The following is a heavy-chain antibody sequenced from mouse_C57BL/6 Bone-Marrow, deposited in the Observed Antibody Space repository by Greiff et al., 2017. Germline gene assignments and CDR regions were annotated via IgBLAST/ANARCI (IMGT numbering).Heavy chain of an antibody. J-gene: IGHJ1*03. CDR3: ARSGGNYNWYFDV. CDR1: GYAFTNYL. V-gene: IGHV1-54*01. D-gene: IGHD2-1*01. CDR2: INPGSGGT. Sequence: QVQLQQSGAELVRPGTSVKVSCKASGYAFTNYLIEWVKQRPGQGLEWIGVINPGSGGTNYNEKFKGKATLTADKSSRTAYMQLSSLTSEDSAVYVCARSGGNYNWYFDVWGTGTTVTVSS.